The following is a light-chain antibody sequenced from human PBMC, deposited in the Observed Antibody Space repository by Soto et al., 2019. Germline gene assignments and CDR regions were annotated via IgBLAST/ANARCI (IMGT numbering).Light chain of an antibody. V-gene: IGKV3-20*01. CDR1: QSVSNNY. Sequence: EIVLTQSPCTLSPSTGERATLSWRASQSVSNNYLAWYQQKPGQAPRLLIYGASNRATGIPDRFSGSGSGTDFTLTISRLEPEDFAVYYCQQYGSSGTFGQGTKVDIK. J-gene: IGKJ1*01. CDR3: QQYGSSGT. CDR2: GAS.